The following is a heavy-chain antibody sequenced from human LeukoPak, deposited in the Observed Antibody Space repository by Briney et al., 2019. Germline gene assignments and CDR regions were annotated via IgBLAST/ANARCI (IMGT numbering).Heavy chain of an antibody. J-gene: IGHJ4*02. CDR1: GFTFSSYA. V-gene: IGHV3-30*02. CDR3: ARGDCSGDCYHPLYY. Sequence: GRSLRLSCAASGFTFSSYAMHWVRQAPGQGLDWVAFIRNDGSIKYYADSVKGRFTISRDNSKNTLYLQMNSLRTEDTAVYYCARGDCSGDCYHPLYYWGQGSLVTVSS. D-gene: IGHD2-21*02. CDR2: IRNDGSIK.